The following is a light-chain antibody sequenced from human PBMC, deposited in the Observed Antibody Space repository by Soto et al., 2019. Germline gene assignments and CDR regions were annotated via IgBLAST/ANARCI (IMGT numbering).Light chain of an antibody. J-gene: IGKJ1*01. V-gene: IGKV3-20*01. CDR3: HQYSSSTKT. CDR1: QSVSRTY. CDR2: GAS. Sequence: EIVLTQSPGTLSLSPGERATLSCRASQSVSRTYLAWYQQRPGQAPRXXIYGASSRATGIPDRFSGRGSGTDFTLTISRLEPADFAVYDCHQYSSSTKTFGQGTQVDIK.